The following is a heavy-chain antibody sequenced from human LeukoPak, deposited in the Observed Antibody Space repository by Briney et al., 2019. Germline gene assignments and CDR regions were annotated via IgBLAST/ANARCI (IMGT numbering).Heavy chain of an antibody. Sequence: PSETLSLTCTVSGGSISSYYWSWIRQPPGKGLEWIGYIYYSGSTNYNPSLKSRVTISVDTSKNQFSLKLSSVTAADTAVYYCARAKVVRGVIDWFDPWGQGTLVTVPS. CDR1: GGSISSYY. J-gene: IGHJ5*02. CDR2: IYYSGST. D-gene: IGHD3-10*01. CDR3: ARAKVVRGVIDWFDP. V-gene: IGHV4-59*01.